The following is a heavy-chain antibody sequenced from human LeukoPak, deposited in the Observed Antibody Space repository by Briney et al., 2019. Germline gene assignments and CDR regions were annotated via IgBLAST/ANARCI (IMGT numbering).Heavy chain of an antibody. CDR2: IWYDGSNK. V-gene: IGHV3-33*06. D-gene: IGHD2-15*01. CDR3: AKERNDCSGGSCYYLDAFDI. Sequence: PGGSLRLSCAVSGFTFSSYGMHWVRQAPGKGLEWVAVIWYDGSNKYYADSVKGRFTISRDNSKNTLYLQMNSLRAEDTAVYYCAKERNDCSGGSCYYLDAFDIWGQGTMVTVSS. J-gene: IGHJ3*02. CDR1: GFTFSSYG.